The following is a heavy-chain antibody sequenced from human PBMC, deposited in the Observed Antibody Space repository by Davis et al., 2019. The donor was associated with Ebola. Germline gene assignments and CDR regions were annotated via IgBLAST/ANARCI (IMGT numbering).Heavy chain of an antibody. Sequence: PSETLSLTCAISGDSVSSGGWNWIRQSPSRGLEWLGRTYYNSRWYHDYAVSVKGRITINPDTSRNQFSLQLNSVTPEDTAVYYYVRGWLRSGFESWGQGTLVIVSS. V-gene: IGHV6-1*01. D-gene: IGHD5-24*01. J-gene: IGHJ4*02. CDR3: VRGWLRSGFES. CDR1: GDSVSSGG. CDR2: TYYNSRWYH.